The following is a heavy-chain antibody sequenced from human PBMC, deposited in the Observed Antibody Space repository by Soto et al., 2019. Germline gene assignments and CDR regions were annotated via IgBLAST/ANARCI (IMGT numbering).Heavy chain of an antibody. CDR1: GFTFDDNA. D-gene: IGHD3-16*01. Sequence: PGGSLRLSCAVSGFTFDDNAMHWVRQAPEKGLEWDSGINWKSDIGYADSVKGRFTISRDNAENSLYLQMNSLRAEDTALYYCAISQDRGGRTTFIYWGQGTQVTVSS. CDR3: AISQDRGGRTTFIY. J-gene: IGHJ4*02. CDR2: INWKSDI. V-gene: IGHV3-9*01.